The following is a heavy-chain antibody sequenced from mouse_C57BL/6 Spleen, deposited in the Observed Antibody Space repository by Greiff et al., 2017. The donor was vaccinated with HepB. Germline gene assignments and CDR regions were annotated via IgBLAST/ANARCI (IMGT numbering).Heavy chain of an antibody. D-gene: IGHD3-3*01. CDR2: ISSGSSTI. Sequence: EVKLVESGGGLVKPGGSLKLSCAASGFTFSDYGMHWVRQAPEKGLEWVAYISSGSSTIYYADTVKGRFTISRDNAKNTLFLQMTSLRYEDTAMYYCARRVLGTRGWYFDVWGTGTTVTVSS. V-gene: IGHV5-17*01. CDR1: GFTFSDYG. CDR3: ARRVLGTRGWYFDV. J-gene: IGHJ1*03.